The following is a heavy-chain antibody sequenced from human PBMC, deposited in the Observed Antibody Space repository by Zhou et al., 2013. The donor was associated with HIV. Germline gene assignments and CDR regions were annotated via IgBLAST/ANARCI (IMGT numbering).Heavy chain of an antibody. J-gene: IGHJ3*02. CDR1: GGTFSRYG. D-gene: IGHD1-7*01. V-gene: IGHV1-69*05. CDR3: ARDGANWNYGRGAFDI. Sequence: QVQLVQSGAEVKKPGSSVKVSCKASGGTFSRYGISWVRQAPGQGLEWMGGIIPIFGTTNYAQKFQGRVTITTDESTSTAYMELSSLRSEDTAVYYCARDGANWNYGRGAFDIWGQGTMVTVSS. CDR2: IIPIFGTT.